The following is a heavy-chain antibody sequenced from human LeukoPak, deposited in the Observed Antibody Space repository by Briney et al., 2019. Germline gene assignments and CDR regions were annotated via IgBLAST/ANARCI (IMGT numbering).Heavy chain of an antibody. J-gene: IGHJ3*01. Sequence: GGSLTLSCAVSGFTFSGFYMHWIRQAPAQGLVSLSHINWDGSSITYADSVKGRFTISRDNAKNTLYLQMDSLRAEDTAVYYCSRGGYSHAFDVWGQGTMVTVSS. V-gene: IGHV3-74*01. D-gene: IGHD2-15*01. CDR2: INWDGSSI. CDR3: SRGGYSHAFDV. CDR1: GFTFSGFY.